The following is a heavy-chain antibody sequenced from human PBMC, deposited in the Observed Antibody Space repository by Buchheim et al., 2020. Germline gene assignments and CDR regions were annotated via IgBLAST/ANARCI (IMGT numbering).Heavy chain of an antibody. CDR1: GFTFSCNA. J-gene: IGHJ4*02. CDR2: ISSGGGNT. Sequence: EVQVLESGGGLVQPGGSLRLSCAASGFTFSCNAMSWVRQAAGKGLEWVSTISSGGGNTYYADSVKGRFTISSDKSKNTVSLQMHSLRAEDTGIYYCAKTLEEYSSGCFDYWGQGTL. D-gene: IGHD6-19*01. CDR3: AKTLEEYSSGCFDY. V-gene: IGHV3-23*01.